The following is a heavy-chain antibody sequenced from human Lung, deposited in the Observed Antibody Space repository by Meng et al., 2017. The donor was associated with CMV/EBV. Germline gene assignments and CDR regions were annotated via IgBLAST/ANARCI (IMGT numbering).Heavy chain of an antibody. Sequence: ESLKISCTASGGSISSYYCGWIRQLPGKGLEWIGYIYHSGCTNYNPPLKSRVTISVDTSKNQFSLKLSAVTAAETAVYCCARTPGGTIFGVVDFDYWRQGTLVTVSS. CDR1: GGSISSYY. V-gene: IGHV4-59*01. J-gene: IGHJ4*02. D-gene: IGHD3-3*01. CDR3: ARTPGGTIFGVVDFDY. CDR2: IYHSGCT.